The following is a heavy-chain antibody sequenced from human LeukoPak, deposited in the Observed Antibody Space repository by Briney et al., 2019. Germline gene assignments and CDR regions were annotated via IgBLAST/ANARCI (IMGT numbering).Heavy chain of an antibody. D-gene: IGHD3-22*01. Sequence: GASVKVSCKASGYTFTGYYMHWVRQAPGQGLEWMGWINPNSGGTNYAQKFQGRVTMTRDTSISTAYMELSRLRSDDTAVYYCARSAYYYDSRRDYYYYYGMDVWGQGTTVTVSS. CDR1: GYTFTGYY. V-gene: IGHV1-2*02. J-gene: IGHJ6*02. CDR3: ARSAYYYDSRRDYYYYYGMDV. CDR2: INPNSGGT.